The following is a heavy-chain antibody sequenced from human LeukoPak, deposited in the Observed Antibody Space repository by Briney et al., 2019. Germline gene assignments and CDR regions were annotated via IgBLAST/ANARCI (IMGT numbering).Heavy chain of an antibody. V-gene: IGHV3-43*01. CDR1: GFTFHDYP. Sequence: GGSLRLSCAASGFTFHDYPMHWVRQAPGKGLEWVSLITWDGVTTYSADSVKGRFTISRDNSKNTLYLQMNSLRAEDTAVYYCARGPSGYHNTGGQGTLVTVSS. CDR3: ARGPSGYHNT. D-gene: IGHD5-12*01. J-gene: IGHJ4*02. CDR2: ITWDGVTT.